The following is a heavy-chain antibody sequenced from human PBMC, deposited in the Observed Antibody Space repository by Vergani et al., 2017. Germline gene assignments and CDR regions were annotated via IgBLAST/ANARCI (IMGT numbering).Heavy chain of an antibody. CDR2: ITSYNGNT. D-gene: IGHD2-8*01. J-gene: IGHJ4*02. CDR3: ARDGLNGGYNDY. Sequence: VQLVPSGAEVKKPGASVKVSCKASGYTFTSYRITWVRQAPGQGLEWMGWITSYNGNTNYAQNLQGRVTMTTDTSTSTAYMELRSLRSDDTAVYYCARDGLNGGYNDYWGQGTLVTVSS. CDR1: GYTFTSYR. V-gene: IGHV1-18*04.